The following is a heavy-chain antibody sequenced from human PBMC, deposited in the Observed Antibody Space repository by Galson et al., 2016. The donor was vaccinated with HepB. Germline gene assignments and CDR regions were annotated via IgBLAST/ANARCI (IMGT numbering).Heavy chain of an antibody. Sequence: SETLSLTCTVSGGSMSSNRHNWAWIRQPPGKGLEWIGTTFYSGNTYYNSSLQSRVSISLDTSKNQLSLRLSSVTAADTAVYYCARELSLAAYGVVTFDSWGQGTRVTVSP. D-gene: IGHD3-3*01. V-gene: IGHV4-39*02. J-gene: IGHJ4*02. CDR3: ARELSLAAYGVVTFDS. CDR1: GGSMSSNRHN. CDR2: TFYSGNT.